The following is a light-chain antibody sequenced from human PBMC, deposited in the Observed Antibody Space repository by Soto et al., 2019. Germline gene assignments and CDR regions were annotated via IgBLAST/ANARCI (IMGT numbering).Light chain of an antibody. J-gene: IGKJ4*01. CDR1: QSVRSN. CDR2: SAS. V-gene: IGKV3-15*01. Sequence: EIVMTQSPATLSVSPGDRATLSCRASQSVRSNLVWYQQRPGQPPRLLIYSASTRATNVPARFSGSGSGTNFTLTISSLQYEDLEVYYCQNHSNWPFITFGGGTKVEIK. CDR3: QNHSNWPFIT.